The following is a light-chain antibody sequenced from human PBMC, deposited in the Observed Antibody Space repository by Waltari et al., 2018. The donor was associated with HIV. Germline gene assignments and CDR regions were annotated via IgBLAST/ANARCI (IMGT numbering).Light chain of an antibody. CDR3: CSYAGSYTDV. J-gene: IGLJ1*01. V-gene: IGLV2-11*01. Sequence: QSALTQPRSVSGSPGQSVTISCTGTSSDVGGYNYVSWYQQHPGKAPKLMIFDVSKRPSGVPDRFSGSKSGNTASLTISGLQAEDDADYYCCSYAGSYTDVFGTGSEVTVL. CDR1: SSDVGGYNY. CDR2: DVS.